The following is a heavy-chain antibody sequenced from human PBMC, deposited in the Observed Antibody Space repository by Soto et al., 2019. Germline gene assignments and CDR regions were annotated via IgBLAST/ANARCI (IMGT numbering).Heavy chain of an antibody. CDR3: AKDYGYCSGGSCYSSGWFDP. CDR1: GFTFSSYG. Sequence: QVQLVESGGGVVQPGRSLRLSCAASGFTFSSYGMHWVRQAPGKGLEWVAVISYDGSNKYYADSVKGRFTISRDNSXXTXYPXMNSLRAEDTAVYYCAKDYGYCSGGSCYSSGWFDPWGQGTLVTVSS. D-gene: IGHD2-15*01. CDR2: ISYDGSNK. J-gene: IGHJ5*02. V-gene: IGHV3-30*18.